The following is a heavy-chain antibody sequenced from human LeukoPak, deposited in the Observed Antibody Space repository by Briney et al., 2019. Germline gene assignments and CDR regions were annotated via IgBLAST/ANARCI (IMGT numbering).Heavy chain of an antibody. CDR1: GFTFSSYW. CDR3: TTSFTYYYGSGSSPDY. Sequence: GGSLRLSCAASGFTFSSYWMSWVRQAPGKGLEWVANIKQDGSEKYYVDSVKGRFTISRDNAKNSLYLQMNSLKTEDTAVYYCTTSFTYYYGSGSSPDYWGQGTLVTVSS. D-gene: IGHD3-10*01. V-gene: IGHV3-7*03. CDR2: IKQDGSEK. J-gene: IGHJ4*02.